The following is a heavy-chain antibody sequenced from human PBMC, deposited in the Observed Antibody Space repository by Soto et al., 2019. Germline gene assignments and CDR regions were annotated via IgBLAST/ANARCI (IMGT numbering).Heavy chain of an antibody. CDR2: ISGSGGST. CDR3: AKAMGKKYYDFWSGPTSYYYYGMDV. Sequence: PGGSLRLSCAASGFTFSSYAMSWVRQAPGKGLEWVSAISGSGGSTYYADSVKGRFTISRDNSKNTLYLQMNSLRAEDTAVYYCAKAMGKKYYDFWSGPTSYYYYGMDVWGQGTTVTV. J-gene: IGHJ6*02. D-gene: IGHD3-3*01. CDR1: GFTFSSYA. V-gene: IGHV3-23*01.